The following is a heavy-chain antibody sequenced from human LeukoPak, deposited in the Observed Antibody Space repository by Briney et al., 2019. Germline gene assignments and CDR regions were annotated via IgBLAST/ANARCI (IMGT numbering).Heavy chain of an antibody. CDR3: ARTTTVTRPFFDY. CDR2: INHSGST. Sequence: SETLSLTCAVYGGSFSGYYWSWIRQPPGKGLEWIGEINHSGSTNYNPSPKSRVTISVDTSKNQFPLKLSSVTAADTAVYYCARTTTVTRPFFDYWGQGTLVTVSS. J-gene: IGHJ4*02. D-gene: IGHD4-11*01. CDR1: GGSFSGYY. V-gene: IGHV4-34*01.